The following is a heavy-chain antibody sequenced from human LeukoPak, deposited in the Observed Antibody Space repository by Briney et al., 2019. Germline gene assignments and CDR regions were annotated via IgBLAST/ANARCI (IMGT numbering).Heavy chain of an antibody. D-gene: IGHD3-16*02. CDR3: ARDEGFDYVWGSYRHTSEGY. V-gene: IGHV1-18*01. CDR2: ISAYNGNT. CDR1: GYTFTSYG. J-gene: IGHJ4*02. Sequence: ASVKVSCKASGYTFTSYGISWVRQAPGQGLEWMGWISAYNGNTNYAQKLQGRVTMTTDTPTSTAYMELRSLRSDDTAVYYCARDEGFDYVWGSYRHTSEGYWGQGTLVTVSS.